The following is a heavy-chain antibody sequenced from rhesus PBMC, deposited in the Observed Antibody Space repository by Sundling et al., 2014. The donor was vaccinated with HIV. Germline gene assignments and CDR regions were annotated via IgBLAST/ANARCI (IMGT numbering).Heavy chain of an antibody. D-gene: IGHD4-29*01. CDR1: GDSISSTYW. V-gene: IGHV4-93*01. Sequence: QVQLQESGPAVVKPSETLSLTCAVSGDSISSTYWWSWVRQSPGKGLEWIGNIYGSGDISEYNPSLKSRVTISKDTSKNQFSLRLTSVTAADTAVYYCATDPDYGNYFDHWGQGLLVTVSS. CDR3: ATDPDYGNYFDH. CDR2: IYGSGDIS. J-gene: IGHJ4*01.